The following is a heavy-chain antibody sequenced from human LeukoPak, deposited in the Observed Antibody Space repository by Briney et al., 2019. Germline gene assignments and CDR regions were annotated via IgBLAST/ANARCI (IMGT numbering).Heavy chain of an antibody. CDR1: GDFITAYY. V-gene: IGHV4-59*01. J-gene: IGHJ4*02. CDR2: VYYSGST. D-gene: IGHD7-27*01. CDR3: ASNTGTVFDY. Sequence: RPSETLSLTCTVSGDFITAYYWSWIWQPPGKGLEWIGYVYYSGSTEYNPSLRSRVTISLEMSKHQFSLNLTSVTAADTAVYYCASNTGTVFDYWGQGALVTVSS.